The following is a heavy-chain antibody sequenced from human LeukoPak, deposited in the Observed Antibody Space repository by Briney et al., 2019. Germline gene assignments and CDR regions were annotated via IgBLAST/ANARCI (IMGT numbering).Heavy chain of an antibody. CDR3: AKSPRGYNWNYDY. CDR1: GFTFSNYA. CDR2: ISGGGGST. J-gene: IGHJ4*02. V-gene: IGHV3-23*01. Sequence: GGSLRLSCAASGFTFSNYAMSWVRQAPGKGLEWASTISGGGGSTYYADSVKGRFTISRDNSKNTLYLQMNSLRAEDAAVYYCAKSPRGYNWNYDYWGQGTLVTVSS. D-gene: IGHD1-7*01.